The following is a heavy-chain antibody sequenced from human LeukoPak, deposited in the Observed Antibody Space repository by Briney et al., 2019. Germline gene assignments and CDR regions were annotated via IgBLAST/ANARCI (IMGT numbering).Heavy chain of an antibody. Sequence: PSETLSLTCTVSGDSIGSSSYYWGWIRQPPGKGLEWIGSIFYSGSAYYSPSLKSRVIISVDTSKNQFSLRLSSVTAADTAVYYCARGFRYDYVWGSSMVGYFDYWGQGTLVTVSS. J-gene: IGHJ4*02. CDR2: IFYSGSA. CDR3: ARGFRYDYVWGSSMVGYFDY. D-gene: IGHD3-16*01. V-gene: IGHV4-39*07. CDR1: GDSIGSSSYY.